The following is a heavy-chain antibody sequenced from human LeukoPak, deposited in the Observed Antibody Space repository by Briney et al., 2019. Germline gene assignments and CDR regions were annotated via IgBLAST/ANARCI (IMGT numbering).Heavy chain of an antibody. CDR2: TGNRGTTI. CDR1: GFTLSSYE. V-gene: IGHV3-48*03. Sequence: GGSLRLSCAASGFTLSSYEMNWVRQAPGKGLEWVSHTGNRGTTIFYADSVKGRFTISRDNAKNSLSLQMNSLRAEDAAIYYCARGDRLTTLDCWGQGTLVTAS. J-gene: IGHJ4*02. D-gene: IGHD3-16*01. CDR3: ARGDRLTTLDC.